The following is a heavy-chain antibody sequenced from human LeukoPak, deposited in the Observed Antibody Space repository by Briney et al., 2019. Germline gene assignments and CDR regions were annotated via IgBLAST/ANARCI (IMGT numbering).Heavy chain of an antibody. J-gene: IGHJ2*01. V-gene: IGHV3-53*01. CDR3: ARVGDHYHWYLDV. CDR1: GLSVSTNY. CDR2: LYSGGST. Sequence: GGSLRLSCEVSGLSVSTNYMNWVRQAPGKGLEWVSILYSGGSTYYADSVKGRFTVSRDSSKNTLYLHMNSLRAEDTAVYYCARVGDHYHWYLDVWGRGTLVTASS. D-gene: IGHD3-10*01.